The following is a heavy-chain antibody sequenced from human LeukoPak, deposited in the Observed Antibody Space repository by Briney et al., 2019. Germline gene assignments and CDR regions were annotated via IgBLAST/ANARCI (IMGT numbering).Heavy chain of an antibody. D-gene: IGHD1-26*01. CDR2: INHSGST. Sequence: PSETLSLTCAVYGGSFSGYYWSWIRQPPGKGLEWIGEINHSGSTNYNPSLKSRVTISVDTSKNQFSLKLSSVTAADTAVYYCARGIRGSDSRAYFQHWGQGTLVTVSS. CDR1: GGSFSGYY. CDR3: ARGIRGSDSRAYFQH. V-gene: IGHV4-34*01. J-gene: IGHJ1*01.